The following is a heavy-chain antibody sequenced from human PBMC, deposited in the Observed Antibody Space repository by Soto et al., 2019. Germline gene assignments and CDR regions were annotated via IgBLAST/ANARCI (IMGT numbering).Heavy chain of an antibody. Sequence: QVQLVQSGAEVKKPGASVKVSCKASGYTFTSYGISWVRQAPGQGLEWMGWISAYNGNTNYAQKLQGRVTMTTDTSTSTADMELRSLRSDDTAVYYCARDTQGTTVTTRYFDLWGRGTLVTVSS. J-gene: IGHJ2*01. CDR2: ISAYNGNT. CDR3: ARDTQGTTVTTRYFDL. CDR1: GYTFTSYG. D-gene: IGHD4-17*01. V-gene: IGHV1-18*01.